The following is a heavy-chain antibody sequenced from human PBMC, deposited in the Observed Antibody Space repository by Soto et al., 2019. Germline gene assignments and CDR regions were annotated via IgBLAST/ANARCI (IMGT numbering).Heavy chain of an antibody. V-gene: IGHV1-69*06. CDR3: ARAWFGELSGYYYYGMDV. D-gene: IGHD3-10*01. CDR1: GGTFSSYA. CDR2: IIPIFGTA. Sequence: EASVKVSGTASGGTFSSYAIRWVRQAPGHPLEWMGGIIPIFGTANYAQKFQGRVTITADKSTSTAYMELSSLRSEDTAVYYCARAWFGELSGYYYYGMDVWGQGTTVTVSS. J-gene: IGHJ6*02.